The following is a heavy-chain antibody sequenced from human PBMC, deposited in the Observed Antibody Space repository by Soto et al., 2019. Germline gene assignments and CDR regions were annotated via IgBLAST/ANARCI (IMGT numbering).Heavy chain of an antibody. D-gene: IGHD1-1*01. CDR1: GFTLSSYA. CDR3: AKRQTAIYFYGMAV. Sequence: PGGSLRRSCAASGFTLSSYAMSWVRQAPGKGLEWVSAISGSGGSTSYADSVKGRFTISRDSSKNTLYLQMNSLRAEDTDVYYCAKRQTAIYFYGMAVGCQGPTVTVSS. CDR2: ISGSGGST. J-gene: IGHJ6*02. V-gene: IGHV3-23*01.